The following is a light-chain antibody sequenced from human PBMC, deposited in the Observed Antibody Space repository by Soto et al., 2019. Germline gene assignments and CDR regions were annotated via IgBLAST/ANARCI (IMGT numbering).Light chain of an antibody. CDR1: SSNIGNNY. Sequence: QSVLTQPPSVSAAPGQKVTISCSGSSSNIGNNYVSWYQQVPGTAPRVLIYDSNKRPSGIPDRFSGSKSGTSATLGITGLETGDEADYYCGTWDNSLSSVVFGGGTKVTVL. J-gene: IGLJ2*01. CDR2: DSN. CDR3: GTWDNSLSSVV. V-gene: IGLV1-51*01.